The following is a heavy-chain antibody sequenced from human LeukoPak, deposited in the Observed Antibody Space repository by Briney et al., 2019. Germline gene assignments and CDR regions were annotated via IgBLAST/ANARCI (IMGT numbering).Heavy chain of an antibody. CDR1: GYTFSGYG. CDR3: ARDVASYRRHDALDM. CDR2: ISVYNDNT. D-gene: IGHD1-26*01. V-gene: IGHV1-18*01. J-gene: IGHJ3*02. Sequence: ASVNVSCMASGYTFSGYGISWVRQAPGQGLEWMGWISVYNDNTNYAQNLQGRVTMTTDTSTSTAYMELRSLRSDDTAVYYCARDVASYRRHDALDMWGQGTVVTVSS.